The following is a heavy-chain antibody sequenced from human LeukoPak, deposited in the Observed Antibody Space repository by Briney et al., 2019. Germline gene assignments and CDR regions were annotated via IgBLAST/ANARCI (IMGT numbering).Heavy chain of an antibody. CDR2: IYYSGST. D-gene: IGHD3-22*01. CDR3: AREVVYYDRSGYYFDY. CDR1: GGSVSSGSYY. V-gene: IGHV4-61*01. Sequence: SETLSLTCTVSGGSVSSGSYYWSWIRQPPGKGLEWIGYIYYSGSTNYNPSLKSRVTISVDTSKNQFSLKLSSVTAADTAVYYRAREVVYYDRSGYYFDYWGQGTLVTVSS. J-gene: IGHJ4*02.